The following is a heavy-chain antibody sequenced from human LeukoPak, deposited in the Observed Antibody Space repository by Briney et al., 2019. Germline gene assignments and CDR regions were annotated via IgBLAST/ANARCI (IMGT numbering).Heavy chain of an antibody. J-gene: IGHJ4*02. CDR3: ARDHFDWLPYTFDY. CDR2: IWHSGST. D-gene: IGHD3-9*01. CDR1: GASISSSVYN. Sequence: SETLSLTCTVSGASISSSVYNWGWIRQPPGKGLQCIGSIWHSGSTHYNPSLQSRVTISVDTAKNLFSLKLTSVTAADTAVYYCARDHFDWLPYTFDYWGQGTLVTVSS. V-gene: IGHV4-39*02.